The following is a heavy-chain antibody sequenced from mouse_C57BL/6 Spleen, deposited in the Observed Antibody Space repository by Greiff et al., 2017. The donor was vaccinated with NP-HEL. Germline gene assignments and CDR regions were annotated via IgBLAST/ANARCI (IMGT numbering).Heavy chain of an antibody. V-gene: IGHV2-4*01. CDR1: GFSLTSYG. CDR3: AKKGYYGSRGAMDY. D-gene: IGHD1-1*01. Sequence: VQLHQSGPGLVQPSQSLSITCTVSGFSLTSYGVHWVRQPPGKGLEWLGVIWSGGSTDYNAAFISRLSISKDNSKSQVFFKMNSLQADDTAIYYCAKKGYYGSRGAMDYWGQGTSVTVSS. J-gene: IGHJ4*01. CDR2: IWSGGST.